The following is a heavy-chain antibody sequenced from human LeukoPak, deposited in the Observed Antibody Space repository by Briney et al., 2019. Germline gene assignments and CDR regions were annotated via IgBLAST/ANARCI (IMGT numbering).Heavy chain of an antibody. CDR3: AKGGYDYIEVAYFDF. CDR2: IIGSSGST. CDR1: GFSFNSYA. Sequence: PGGSLRLSCAASGFSFNSYAMSWVRQAPGKGLEWVSLIIGSSGSTFYADSVKGRFTISRDNSKNTLYLQMNSLRLEDTAVYYCAKGGYDYIEVAYFDFWGQGTLVTVSS. D-gene: IGHD5-12*01. V-gene: IGHV3-23*01. J-gene: IGHJ4*02.